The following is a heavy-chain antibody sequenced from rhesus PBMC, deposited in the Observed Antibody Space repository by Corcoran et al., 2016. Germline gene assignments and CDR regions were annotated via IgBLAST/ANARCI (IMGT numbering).Heavy chain of an antibody. Sequence: QVQLQESGPGLVKPSETLSLTCAVSGGSISSNYWSCLRQSPGKGLEWIGFISGGSGGTRYNPSLKSRVTISTDTSKNQFSLKLTSVTAADTAVYYCAKSPGSYPYYFDYWGQGVLVTVSS. CDR3: AKSPGSYPYYFDY. V-gene: IGHV4-147*01. J-gene: IGHJ4*01. D-gene: IGHD1-44*02. CDR2: ISGGSGGT. CDR1: GGSISSNY.